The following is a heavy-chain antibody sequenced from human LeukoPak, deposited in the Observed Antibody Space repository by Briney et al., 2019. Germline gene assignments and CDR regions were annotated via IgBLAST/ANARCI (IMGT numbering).Heavy chain of an antibody. V-gene: IGHV3-23*01. CDR3: AKDQRNYYYGMDV. Sequence: GGSLRLSCAASGFTFSSYAMSWVRQAPGKGLEWVSAISGSGGSTYYADSVKGRFTISRDNSKNTLYLQMNSLRAEDTAVHYCAKDQRNYYYGMDVWGQGTTVTVSS. CDR2: ISGSGGST. CDR1: GFTFSSYA. J-gene: IGHJ6*02. D-gene: IGHD1-1*01.